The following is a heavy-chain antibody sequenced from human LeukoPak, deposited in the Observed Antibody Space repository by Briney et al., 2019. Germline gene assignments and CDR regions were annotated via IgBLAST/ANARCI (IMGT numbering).Heavy chain of an antibody. Sequence: AGGSLRLSCAASGFTFSDYSMSWIRQAPGKGLEWVSYVSSRSSAIHYADSVKGRFTISRDNSKNTLYLQMNSLRAEDTAVYYCASQPVRITIFGVVINWGQGTLVTVSS. J-gene: IGHJ4*02. V-gene: IGHV3-11*01. CDR3: ASQPVRITIFGVVIN. D-gene: IGHD3-3*01. CDR1: GFTFSDYS. CDR2: VSSRSSAI.